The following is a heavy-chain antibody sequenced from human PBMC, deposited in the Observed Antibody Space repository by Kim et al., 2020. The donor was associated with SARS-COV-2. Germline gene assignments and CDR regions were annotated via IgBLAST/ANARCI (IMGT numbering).Heavy chain of an antibody. V-gene: IGHV3-9*01. CDR3: AKDTSWDYGSGSYYNY. Sequence: GGSLRLSCAASGFTFDDYAMHWVRQAPGKGLEWVSGISWNSGSIGYADSVKGRFTISRDNAKNSLYLQMNSLRAEDTALYYCAKDTSWDYGSGSYYNYWG. J-gene: IGHJ4*01. CDR2: ISWNSGSI. CDR1: GFTFDDYA. D-gene: IGHD3-10*01.